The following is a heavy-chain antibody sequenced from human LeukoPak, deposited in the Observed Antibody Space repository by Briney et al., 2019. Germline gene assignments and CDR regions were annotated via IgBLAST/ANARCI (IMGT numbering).Heavy chain of an antibody. CDR3: ARGYSSSWRKEQTTSSY. J-gene: IGHJ4*02. D-gene: IGHD6-13*01. V-gene: IGHV3-30*03. CDR1: RFTFSDYR. Sequence: PGGSLRLSCVAPRFTFSDYRMTWVRQAPGKGLEWVAVISYDGSNKYYADSVKGRFTISRDNSKNTLYLQMNSLRAEDTAVYYCARGYSSSWRKEQTTSSYWGQGTLVTVSS. CDR2: ISYDGSNK.